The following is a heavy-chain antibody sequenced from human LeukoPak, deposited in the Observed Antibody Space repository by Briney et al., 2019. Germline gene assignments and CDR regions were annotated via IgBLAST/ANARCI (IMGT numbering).Heavy chain of an antibody. CDR1: GGSISSGGYY. CDR3: ARSGGGGSGSYYEEYYFDY. CDR2: IYYSGST. V-gene: IGHV4-31*03. D-gene: IGHD3-10*01. Sequence: SETLSLTCTVSGGSISSGGYYWSWIRQHPGKGLEWIGYIYYSGSTYYNPSLKSRVTISVDTSKNQFSLKLSSVTAADTAVYYWARSGGGGSGSYYEEYYFDYWGQGTLVTVSS. J-gene: IGHJ4*02.